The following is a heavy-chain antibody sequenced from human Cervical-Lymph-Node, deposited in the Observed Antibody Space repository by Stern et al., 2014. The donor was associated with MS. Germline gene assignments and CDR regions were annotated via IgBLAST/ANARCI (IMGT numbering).Heavy chain of an antibody. CDR3: ARASYYGSGSHAYY. Sequence: VPLVESGGGLVKPGGSLSLSCSASGFTFSDYYLAWIRQAPGKGLEWISYITSAGTMYYADSVKGRFTISRDNAKNSLNLQMNSLRAEDTAIYYCARASYYGSGSHAYYWGQGTLVTVSS. CDR1: GFTFSDYY. V-gene: IGHV3-11*01. D-gene: IGHD3-10*01. J-gene: IGHJ4*02. CDR2: ITSAGTM.